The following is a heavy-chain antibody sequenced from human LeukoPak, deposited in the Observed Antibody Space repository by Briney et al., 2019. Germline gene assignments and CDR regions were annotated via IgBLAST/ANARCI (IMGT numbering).Heavy chain of an antibody. Sequence: GASVKVSCKASGGTFSSYGISWVRQAPGQGLEWMGWISAYNGNTNYAQKLQGRVTMTTDTSTSTAYMELRSLRSDDTAVYYCARDGLYSSSWYRLYYFDYWGQGTLVTVSS. J-gene: IGHJ4*02. CDR3: ARDGLYSSSWYRLYYFDY. V-gene: IGHV1-18*01. CDR1: GGTFSSYG. D-gene: IGHD6-13*01. CDR2: ISAYNGNT.